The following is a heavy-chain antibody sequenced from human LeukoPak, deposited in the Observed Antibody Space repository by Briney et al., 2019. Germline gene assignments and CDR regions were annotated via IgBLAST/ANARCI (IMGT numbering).Heavy chain of an antibody. CDR3: ARTDYGSLRGAFLI. D-gene: IGHD4/OR15-4a*01. CDR2: ISSTSSYT. V-gene: IGHV3-11*06. Sequence: GGSLRLSCAASGFTFSDFYMSWIRQAPGKGLEWVSYISSTSSYTNYADSVKGRFTISRDNAKNSLYLQMNSLRAEDTAVYYCARTDYGSLRGAFLIWGQGTMVTVSS. J-gene: IGHJ3*02. CDR1: GFTFSDFY.